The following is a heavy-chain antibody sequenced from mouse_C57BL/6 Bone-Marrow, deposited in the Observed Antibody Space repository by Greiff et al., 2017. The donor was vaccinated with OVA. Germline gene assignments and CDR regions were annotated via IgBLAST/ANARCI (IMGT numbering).Heavy chain of an antibody. V-gene: IGHV1-50*01. CDR2: IDPSDGYT. CDR3: AREDYYGSSYDWYFDV. Sequence: VQLQQPGAELVKPGASVKLSCKASGYTFTSYWIQWVKQRPGQGLEWIGEIDPSDGYTNYNQKFKGKATVTVDTSSSTANMQLSSLTSEDSAVYYCAREDYYGSSYDWYFDVWGTGTTVTVSS. D-gene: IGHD1-1*01. J-gene: IGHJ1*03. CDR1: GYTFTSYW.